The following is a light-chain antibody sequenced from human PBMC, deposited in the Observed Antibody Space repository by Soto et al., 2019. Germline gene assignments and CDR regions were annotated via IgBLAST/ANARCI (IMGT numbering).Light chain of an antibody. V-gene: IGKV3-11*01. J-gene: IGKJ4*01. CDR3: QQSYSIFT. CDR1: QSVNSY. Sequence: EIVLTQSPATLSLSPGERATLSCRASQSVNSYLAWYQQKPGQAPRLLIYYASSRATGIPARFSGSGSGTDFTLTISSLEPEDFAIYYCQQSYSIFTFGGGTKVEIK. CDR2: YAS.